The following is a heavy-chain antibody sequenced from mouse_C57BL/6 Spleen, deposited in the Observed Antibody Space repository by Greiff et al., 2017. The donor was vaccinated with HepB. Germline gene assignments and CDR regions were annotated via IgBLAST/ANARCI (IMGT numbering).Heavy chain of an antibody. Sequence: QVHVKQSGAELVRPGTSVKMSCKASGYTFTNYWIGWAKQRPGHGLEWIGDIYPGGGYTNYNEKFKGKATLTADKSSSTAYMQFSSLTSEDSAIYYCAREAAQATFLDYWGQGTTLTVSS. CDR1: GYTFTNYW. CDR3: AREAAQATFLDY. J-gene: IGHJ2*01. D-gene: IGHD3-2*02. V-gene: IGHV1-63*01. CDR2: IYPGGGYT.